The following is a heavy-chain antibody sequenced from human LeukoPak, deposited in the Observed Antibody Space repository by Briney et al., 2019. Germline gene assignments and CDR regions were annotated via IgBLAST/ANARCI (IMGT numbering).Heavy chain of an antibody. V-gene: IGHV3-23*01. CDR3: ARDRRDYDAFDI. D-gene: IGHD3/OR15-3a*01. Sequence: GGSLRLSCAASGFTFSSYPMSWVRQAPGKGLRGVSAISGSGGSTYYADSVKGRFTISRDNSKNTLYLQMNSLRAEDTAVYYCARDRRDYDAFDIWGQGTLVTVSS. CDR2: ISGSGGST. CDR1: GFTFSSYP. J-gene: IGHJ3*02.